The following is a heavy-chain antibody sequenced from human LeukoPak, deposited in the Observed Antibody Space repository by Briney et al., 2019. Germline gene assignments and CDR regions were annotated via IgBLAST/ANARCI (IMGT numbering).Heavy chain of an antibody. Sequence: GGSLRLSCAASEFTFSSYSMNWVRQAPGKGLEWVSSISSSSSYIYYADSVKGRFTTSRDNAKNSLYLQMNSLRAEDTAVYYCARDIDFWSGYPTRDYWGQGTLVTVSP. D-gene: IGHD3-3*01. CDR1: EFTFSSYS. CDR3: ARDIDFWSGYPTRDY. J-gene: IGHJ4*02. V-gene: IGHV3-21*01. CDR2: ISSSSSYI.